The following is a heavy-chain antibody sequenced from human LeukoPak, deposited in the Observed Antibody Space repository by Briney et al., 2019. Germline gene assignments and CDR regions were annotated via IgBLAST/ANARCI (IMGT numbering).Heavy chain of an antibody. CDR2: ISAYNGNT. Sequence: ASVKVSCKASGYTFTSYGISWVRQAPGQGLEWMGWISAYNGNTNYAQKLQGRVTTTTDTSTSTAYMELRSLRSDDTAVYYCARGLGSQYNWNDSDWGQGTLVTVSS. D-gene: IGHD1-20*01. CDR3: ARGLGSQYNWNDSD. CDR1: GYTFTSYG. J-gene: IGHJ4*02. V-gene: IGHV1-18*01.